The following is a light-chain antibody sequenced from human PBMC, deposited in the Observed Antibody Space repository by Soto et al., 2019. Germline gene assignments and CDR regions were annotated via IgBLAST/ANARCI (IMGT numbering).Light chain of an antibody. CDR2: WAS. CDR3: MQSIQLPPDT. J-gene: IGKJ5*01. Sequence: DIVMTQSPDSLAVSLGERATINCKSSRRLLHSSDNKNHLAWYQHKPGQPPKLLFYWASTRESGVPDRFSGSGSGTDFTLKISRVEAEDVGVYYCMQSIQLPPDTFGQWTRLEI. V-gene: IGKV4-1*01. CDR1: RRLLHSSDNKNH.